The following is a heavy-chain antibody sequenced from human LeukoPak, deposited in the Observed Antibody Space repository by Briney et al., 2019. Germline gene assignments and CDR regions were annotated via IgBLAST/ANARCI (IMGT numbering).Heavy chain of an antibody. CDR1: GFTFGNYA. V-gene: IGHV3-23*01. CDR2: ISGSGGTT. Sequence: PGGSLRLSCAASGFTFGNYAMSWVRQAPGKGLEWVSGISGSGGTTYYADSVKGRFTISRDNSKNTLYLQMNSLRAEDTAVYYCAKLKGYSGSFFDYWGQGTLVTVSS. CDR3: AKLKGYSGSFFDY. D-gene: IGHD1-26*01. J-gene: IGHJ4*02.